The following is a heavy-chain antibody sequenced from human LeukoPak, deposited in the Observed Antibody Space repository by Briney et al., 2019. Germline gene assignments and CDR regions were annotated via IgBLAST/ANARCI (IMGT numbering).Heavy chain of an antibody. CDR2: INPSGGST. D-gene: IGHD3-22*01. Sequence: DSVKVSCKASGYTFTSYYMHWVRQAPGQGLEWMGIINPSGGSTSYAQKFQGRVTMTRDASTSTVYMELSSLRSEDTAVYYCARDLEYNYDSSGYYSDDYWGQGTLVTVSS. J-gene: IGHJ4*02. CDR3: ARDLEYNYDSSGYYSDDY. V-gene: IGHV1-46*03. CDR1: GYTFTSYY.